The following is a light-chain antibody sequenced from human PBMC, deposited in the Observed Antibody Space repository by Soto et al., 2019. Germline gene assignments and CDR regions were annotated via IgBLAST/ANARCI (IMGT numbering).Light chain of an antibody. CDR3: CSYAGSSTFAV. Sequence: QSVLTQPPSVSGAPGQRVTISCTGSSSNIGAGYDVHWYQQRPGTAPKLLIFGNINRPSGVPDRFSGSKPGNTASLTISGLQAEDEADYYCCSYAGSSTFAVFGTGTKVTVL. J-gene: IGLJ1*01. V-gene: IGLV1-40*01. CDR1: SSNIGAGYD. CDR2: GNI.